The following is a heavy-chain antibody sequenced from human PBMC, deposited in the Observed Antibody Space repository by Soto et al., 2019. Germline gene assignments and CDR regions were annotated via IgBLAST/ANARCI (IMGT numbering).Heavy chain of an antibody. V-gene: IGHV4-34*01. Sequence: SETLSLTCAVYGGSFSGYYWSWIRQPPGKGLEWIGEINHSGSTNYNPSLKSRVTISVDTSKNQFSLKLSSVTAADAAVYYCARLGIAVAGTSRVRAFDIWGQGTMVTVSS. CDR3: ARLGIAVAGTSRVRAFDI. J-gene: IGHJ3*02. CDR1: GGSFSGYY. CDR2: INHSGST. D-gene: IGHD6-19*01.